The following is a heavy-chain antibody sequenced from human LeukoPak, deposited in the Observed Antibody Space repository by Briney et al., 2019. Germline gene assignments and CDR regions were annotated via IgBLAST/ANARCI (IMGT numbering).Heavy chain of an antibody. CDR2: IYFSGST. J-gene: IGHJ4*02. D-gene: IGHD6-6*01. CDR1: GGSIRSHC. Sequence: SETLSLTCTVSGGSIRSHCWSWVRQPPGKGLEWIGYIYFSGSTNYNPSLKSRVTISMGTSENQFSLKLSSVTAADTAVYYCARGAAPHYSDYWGQGPLVTVSS. CDR3: ARGAAPHYSDY. V-gene: IGHV4-59*11.